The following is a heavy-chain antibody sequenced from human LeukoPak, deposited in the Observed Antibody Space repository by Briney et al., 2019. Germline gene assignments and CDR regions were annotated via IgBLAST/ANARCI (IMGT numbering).Heavy chain of an antibody. CDR2: ISAYNGNT. CDR3: ARAPYYYDSSGPLDYGMDV. CDR1: GYSFTSYG. Sequence: ASVKVSCKVPGYSFTSYGISWVRQAPGQGLEWMGWISAYNGNTNYAQKLQGRVTMTTDTSTSTAYMELRSLRSDDTAVYYCARAPYYYDSSGPLDYGMDVWGQGTTVTVSS. J-gene: IGHJ6*02. V-gene: IGHV1-18*01. D-gene: IGHD3-22*01.